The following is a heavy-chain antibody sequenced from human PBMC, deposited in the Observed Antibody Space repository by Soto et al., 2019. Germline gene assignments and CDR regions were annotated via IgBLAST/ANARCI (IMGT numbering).Heavy chain of an antibody. CDR3: AREDGIVGVSSAFGF. J-gene: IGHJ4*01. D-gene: IGHD1-26*01. V-gene: IGHV3-21*01. CDR2: INGRGNYL. CDR1: GFSFATYN. Sequence: GSLRLSCLGSGFSFATYNMNWVRQAPGKGLEWLSSINGRGNYLYYADSVKGRFTISRDNAKNSLFLQMNNLRAEDTALYYCAREDGIVGVSSAFGFWGQGTMVTVSS.